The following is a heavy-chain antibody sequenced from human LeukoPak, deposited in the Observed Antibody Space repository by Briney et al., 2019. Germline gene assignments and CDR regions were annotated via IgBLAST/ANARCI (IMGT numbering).Heavy chain of an antibody. Sequence: SDTLSLTCTVSGVSISSNYWSWLRQPPGKGLEWIWYISYSGSNNYNPSLKSRVTISMDTSKNQLSLSLRSVTAADTAVYYCAGYDHTNSLAHWGQGTLVTVSS. V-gene: IGHV4-59*07. CDR3: AGYDHTNSLAH. J-gene: IGHJ4*02. CDR2: ISYSGSN. CDR1: GVSISSNY. D-gene: IGHD4-11*01.